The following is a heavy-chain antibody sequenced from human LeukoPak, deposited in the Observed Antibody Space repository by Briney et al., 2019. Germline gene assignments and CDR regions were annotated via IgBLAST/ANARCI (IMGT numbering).Heavy chain of an antibody. CDR1: GGSISSGSYY. CDR3: ARDLRGYSYGSYYYYMDV. CDR2: IYTSGST. Sequence: SQTLSLTCTVSGGSISSGSYYWSWIRQPAGKGLEWIGRIYTSGSTNYNPSLKSRVTMSVDTSKNQFSLKLSSVTAADTAVYYCARDLRGYSYGSYYYYMDVWGKGTTVTVSS. D-gene: IGHD5-18*01. V-gene: IGHV4-61*02. J-gene: IGHJ6*03.